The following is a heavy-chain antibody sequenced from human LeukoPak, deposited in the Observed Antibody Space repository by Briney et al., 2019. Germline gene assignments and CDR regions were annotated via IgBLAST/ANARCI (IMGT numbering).Heavy chain of an antibody. CDR3: ASIDI. V-gene: IGHV3-30*03. J-gene: IGHJ3*02. Sequence: GRSLRLSCAASGFTFSSYGMHWVRQAPGKGLEWVAVVSYDGSNKYYADSVKGRFTISRDDSKNTLYLQMNSLRAEDTAVYYCASIDIWGQGTMVTVSS. CDR1: GFTFSSYG. CDR2: VSYDGSNK.